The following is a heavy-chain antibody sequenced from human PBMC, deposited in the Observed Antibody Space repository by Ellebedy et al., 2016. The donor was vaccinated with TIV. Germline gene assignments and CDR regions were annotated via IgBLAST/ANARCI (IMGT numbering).Heavy chain of an antibody. V-gene: IGHV3-72*01. CDR3: AREVRREWFDP. Sequence: PGGSLRLSCAASGFTVSSNYMDWVRQAPGKGLEWIGSIRSEAYGGTTEYAPSVKGRFIISRDDSKNSLHLQMNSLKNEDTAVYYCAREVRREWFDPWGQGTLVTVSS. J-gene: IGHJ5*02. D-gene: IGHD1-26*01. CDR2: IRSEAYGGTT. CDR1: GFTVSSNY.